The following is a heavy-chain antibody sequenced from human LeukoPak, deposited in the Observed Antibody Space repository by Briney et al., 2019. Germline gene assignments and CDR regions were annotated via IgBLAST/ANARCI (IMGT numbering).Heavy chain of an antibody. CDR2: IIPIFGTA. D-gene: IGHD6-19*01. V-gene: IGHV1-69*06. CDR3: ARADGIAVAGIYYYYGMDV. Sequence: SVKVSCKASGATFSSYAISWVRQAPGQGLEWMGGIIPIFGTANYAQKFQGRVTITADKSTSTAYMELSSLRSEDTAVYYCARADGIAVAGIYYYYGMDVWGKGTTVTVSS. CDR1: GATFSSYA. J-gene: IGHJ6*04.